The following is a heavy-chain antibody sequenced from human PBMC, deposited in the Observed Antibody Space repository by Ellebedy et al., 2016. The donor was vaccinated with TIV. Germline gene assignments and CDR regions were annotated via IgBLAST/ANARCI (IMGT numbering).Heavy chain of an antibody. D-gene: IGHD5-12*01. CDR2: ISYDGSNK. CDR3: ARVRLSAFEI. CDR1: GFTFSTYG. J-gene: IGHJ3*02. Sequence: PGGSLRLSCAASGFTFSTYGVNWVRQAPGKGLEWVAVISYDGSNKRYADSVKGRFTISRDNSKNTVSLQMNSLRVEDTAVYYCARVRLSAFEIWGQGTMVTVSS. V-gene: IGHV3-30*14.